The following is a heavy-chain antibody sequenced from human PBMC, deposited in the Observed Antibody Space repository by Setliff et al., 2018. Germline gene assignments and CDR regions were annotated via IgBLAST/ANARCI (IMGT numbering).Heavy chain of an antibody. CDR1: GFTFNNYN. J-gene: IGHJ4*02. D-gene: IGHD2-8*01. CDR2: IAYDGGST. Sequence: PGGSLRLSCAASGFTFNNYNMHWVRQAPGKGLEWVSIIAYDGGSTSYADSVKGRFTISRDNSKNSLYLQMNSLRTEDTATYYCARMVSGTWEGYFDYWGQGTLVTVSS. V-gene: IGHV3-43*01. CDR3: ARMVSGTWEGYFDY.